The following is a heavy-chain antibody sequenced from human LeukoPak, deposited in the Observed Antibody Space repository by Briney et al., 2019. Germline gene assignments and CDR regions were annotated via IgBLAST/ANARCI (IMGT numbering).Heavy chain of an antibody. V-gene: IGHV4-34*01. CDR3: ARTSGYETVHGDYDRRFDY. CDR1: GGSFSGYY. Sequence: PSETLSLTCAVYGGSFSGYYWSWIRQPPGKGLEWIGEINHSRSTNYNPSLKSRVTISLGTSKNQFSLNLNSVTAADTAVYYCARTSGYETVHGDYDRRFDYWGEGTLVTVSS. J-gene: IGHJ4*02. CDR2: INHSRST. D-gene: IGHD4-17*01.